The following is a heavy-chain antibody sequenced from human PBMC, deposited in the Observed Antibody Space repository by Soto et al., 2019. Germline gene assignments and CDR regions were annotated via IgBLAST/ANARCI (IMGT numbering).Heavy chain of an antibody. J-gene: IGHJ4*02. CDR2: IWYDGSNK. V-gene: IGHV3-33*01. CDR3: ARYIAAAGTHYFDY. D-gene: IGHD6-13*01. Sequence: GSLRLSCAASGFTFSSFGMHWVRQAPGKGLEWVAVIWYDGSNKYYADSVKGRFTISRDNSKNTLYLQMNSLRAEDTVVYYCARYIAAAGTHYFDYWGQGTLVTVSS. CDR1: GFTFSSFG.